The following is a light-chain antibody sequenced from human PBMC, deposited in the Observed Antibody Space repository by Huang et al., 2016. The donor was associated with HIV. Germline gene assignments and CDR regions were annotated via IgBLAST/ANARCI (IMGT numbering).Light chain of an antibody. V-gene: IGKV1-39*01. Sequence: DIQMTQSPSSLSASVGDRVTITCRASQGISCNLNWSQQKPGKAPKLLIYAASSLQSGVPSRFSGSGSGTDFTLTVSNLQPEDFAAYYCQQSYSTPLTFGRGTKVEIK. CDR3: QQSYSTPLT. CDR2: AAS. CDR1: QGISCN. J-gene: IGKJ4*01.